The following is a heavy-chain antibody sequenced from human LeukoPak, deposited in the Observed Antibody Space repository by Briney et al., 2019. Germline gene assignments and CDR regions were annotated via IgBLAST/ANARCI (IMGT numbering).Heavy chain of an antibody. CDR2: ISWNSGSI. D-gene: IGHD3-10*01. J-gene: IGHJ3*02. V-gene: IGHV3-9*01. Sequence: SLXLSCAASGFTFDDYAMHWVRQAPGKGLEWVSGISWNSGSIVYADSVKGRFTISRDNAKNSLYLQMNSLRAEDTALYYCAKGFDLLPEDAFDIWGQGTMVTVSS. CDR1: GFTFDDYA. CDR3: AKGFDLLPEDAFDI.